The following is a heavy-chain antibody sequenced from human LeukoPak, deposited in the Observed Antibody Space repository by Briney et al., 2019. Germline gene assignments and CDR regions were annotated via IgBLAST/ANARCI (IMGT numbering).Heavy chain of an antibody. CDR1: GGSFSGYY. V-gene: IGHV4-34*01. Sequence: SETLSLTCAVYGGSFSGYYWSWIRQPPGKGLEWIGEINHSGSTNYNPSLKSRVTISVDTSKNQFSLKLSSVTAADTAVYYCARSYDSSGYYYETPYFDYWGQGTLVTVSS. D-gene: IGHD3-22*01. CDR3: ARSYDSSGYYYETPYFDY. CDR2: INHSGST. J-gene: IGHJ4*02.